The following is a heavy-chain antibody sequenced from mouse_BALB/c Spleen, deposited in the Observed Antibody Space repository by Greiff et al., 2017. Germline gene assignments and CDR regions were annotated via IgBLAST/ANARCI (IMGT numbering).Heavy chain of an antibody. CDR2: ISTYYGDA. V-gene: IGHV1S137*01. D-gene: IGHD2-4*01. CDR1: GYTFTDYA. Sequence: QVQLQQSGAELVRPGVSVKISCKGSGYTFTDYAMHWVKQSHAKSLEWIGVISTYYGDASYNQKFKGKATMTVDKSSSTDYMELARLTTEDSAIYYCARWESMDYEYYFDYWGQGTTLTVSS. J-gene: IGHJ2*01. CDR3: ARWESMDYEYYFDY.